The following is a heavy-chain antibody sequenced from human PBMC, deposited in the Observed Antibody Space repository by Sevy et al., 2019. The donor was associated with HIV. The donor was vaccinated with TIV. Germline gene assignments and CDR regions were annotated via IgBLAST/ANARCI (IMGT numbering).Heavy chain of an antibody. CDR2: ISGSADAT. Sequence: GESLKISCAASGFTFSSYAMSWVRQTPGKGLEWVSAISGSADATYYTDSVKGRFTISRDNSKNTVYLQMNSLRAEDTAVYYCVKAVSQYSYSDYWGQGTLVTVSS. V-gene: IGHV3-23*01. D-gene: IGHD5-18*01. J-gene: IGHJ4*02. CDR1: GFTFSSYA. CDR3: VKAVSQYSYSDY.